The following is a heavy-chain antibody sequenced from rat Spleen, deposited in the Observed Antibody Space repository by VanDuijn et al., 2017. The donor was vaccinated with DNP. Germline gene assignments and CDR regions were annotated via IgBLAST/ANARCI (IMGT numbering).Heavy chain of an antibody. CDR1: GFTFSDYY. CDR2: ISYDGGST. CDR3: ATHFPSYLDY. J-gene: IGHJ2*01. Sequence: EVQLVESGGGLVQPGRSLKLSCAASGFTFSDYYMAWVRQAPTKGLEWVAYISYDGGSTYYGDSVKGRFTISRDNAKSTLYLQMNSLRSEDTATYYCATHFPSYLDYWGHGIMVTISS. V-gene: IGHV5-22*01.